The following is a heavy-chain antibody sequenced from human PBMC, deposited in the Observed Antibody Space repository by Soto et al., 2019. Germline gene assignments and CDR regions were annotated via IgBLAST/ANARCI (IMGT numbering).Heavy chain of an antibody. Sequence: GESLKISCQASGYSFTSYWIAWVRQMPGKVLEWMGIIYPGDSDTRYSPSFQGQVTISADKSISTAYLQWSSLKASDTAMYYCARQDGGTYSPIQHWGQGTLVTVSS. V-gene: IGHV5-51*01. CDR1: GYSFTSYW. CDR3: ARQDGGTYSPIQH. D-gene: IGHD2-15*01. CDR2: IYPGDSDT. J-gene: IGHJ1*01.